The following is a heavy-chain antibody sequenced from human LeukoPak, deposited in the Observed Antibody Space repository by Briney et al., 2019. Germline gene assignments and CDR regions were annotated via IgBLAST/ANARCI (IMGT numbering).Heavy chain of an antibody. CDR1: GLTFSTSP. V-gene: IGHV3-23*01. Sequence: GGSLRLSCAASGLTFSTSPMNWVRQAPGKGLEWVSTSGTTGDTYYADSVKGRFTISRDNSKNILYLQMTSLRAEDTALYYCATKTPGNYPYDYWGQGTLVIVSP. CDR2: TSGTTGDT. CDR3: ATKTPGNYPYDY. D-gene: IGHD3-22*01. J-gene: IGHJ4*02.